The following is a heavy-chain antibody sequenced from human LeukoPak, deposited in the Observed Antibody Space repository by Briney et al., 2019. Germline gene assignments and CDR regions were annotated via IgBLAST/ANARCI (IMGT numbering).Heavy chain of an antibody. D-gene: IGHD2-2*01. Sequence: ASVKVSRKASGYTFTSYGISWVRQAPGQGLEWMGWINPNSGGTNYAQKFQGRVTMTRDTSISTAYMELSRLRSDDTAVYYCARDLGDIVVVPAAENWFDPWGQGTLVTVSS. CDR3: ARDLGDIVVVPAAENWFDP. J-gene: IGHJ5*02. CDR1: GYTFTSYG. CDR2: INPNSGGT. V-gene: IGHV1-2*02.